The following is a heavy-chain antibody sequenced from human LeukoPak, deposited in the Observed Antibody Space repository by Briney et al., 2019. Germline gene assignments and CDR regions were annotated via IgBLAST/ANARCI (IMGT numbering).Heavy chain of an antibody. J-gene: IGHJ6*03. Sequence: GASVKVSCKASGYTFTSYGISWARQAPGQGLEWMGWISAYNGNTNYAQKLQGRVTMTTDTATSTAYMELRSLRSDDTAVYYCARGPDYRRFGESRNYYYYMDVWGKGTTVTVSS. CDR1: GYTFTSYG. CDR2: ISAYNGNT. CDR3: ARGPDYRRFGESRNYYYYMDV. V-gene: IGHV1-18*01. D-gene: IGHD3-10*01.